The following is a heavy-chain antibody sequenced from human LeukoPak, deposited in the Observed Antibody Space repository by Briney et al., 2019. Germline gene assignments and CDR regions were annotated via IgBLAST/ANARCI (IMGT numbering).Heavy chain of an antibody. CDR2: IWYDGSNK. Sequence: PGRSLRLSCAASGFTFSSYGMHWVRQAPGKGLEWVAVIWYDGSNKYYADSVKGRFTISRDNSKNTLYLQMNSLRAEDTAVYYCAMWIQVRKFVYWGQGTLVTVSS. CDR3: AMWIQVRKFVY. V-gene: IGHV3-33*01. J-gene: IGHJ4*02. D-gene: IGHD5-18*01. CDR1: GFTFSSYG.